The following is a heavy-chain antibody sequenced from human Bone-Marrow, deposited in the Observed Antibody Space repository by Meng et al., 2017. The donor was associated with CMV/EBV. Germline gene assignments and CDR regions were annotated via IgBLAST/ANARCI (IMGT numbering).Heavy chain of an antibody. V-gene: IGHV1-58*01. Sequence: SVKVSCKASGFTFTSSAVQWVRQARGQRLEWIGWIVVGSGNTNYAQKFQERVTITRDMSTSTVYMELSSLRSEDTAVNYCAANDCSSTSCYFGKWGQGTLVTVSS. CDR3: AANDCSSTSCYFGK. D-gene: IGHD2-2*01. J-gene: IGHJ4*02. CDR2: IVVGSGNT. CDR1: GFTFTSSA.